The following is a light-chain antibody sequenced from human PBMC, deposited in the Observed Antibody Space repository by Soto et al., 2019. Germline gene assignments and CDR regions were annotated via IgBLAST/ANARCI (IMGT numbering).Light chain of an antibody. CDR2: GVT. CDR3: STFTTTYIYV. J-gene: IGLJ1*01. CDR1: GGDIGAYNY. V-gene: IGLV2-14*01. Sequence: QSALTQPASVSGSLGQSITLSCTGSGGDIGAYNYVSWYQQHPGKAPKLIIYGVTHRPSGVSSRFSDSKSAYTATLTISALQAEDEADYYCSTFTTTYIYVFGPGIKVTVL.